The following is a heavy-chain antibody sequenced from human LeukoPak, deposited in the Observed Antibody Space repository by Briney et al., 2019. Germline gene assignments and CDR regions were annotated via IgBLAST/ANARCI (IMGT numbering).Heavy chain of an antibody. CDR2: INPHTGGT. CDR3: ARSPDILTGEKFDY. J-gene: IGHJ4*02. D-gene: IGHD3-9*01. V-gene: IGHV1-2*02. Sequence: ASVKVSCKASGYTFTSYYMHWVRQAPGQGLEWMGWINPHTGGTNYAQKFQGRVTMTRDTSISTANMELSGLTSDDTAVYYCARSPDILTGEKFDYWGQGTLVTVSS. CDR1: GYTFTSYY.